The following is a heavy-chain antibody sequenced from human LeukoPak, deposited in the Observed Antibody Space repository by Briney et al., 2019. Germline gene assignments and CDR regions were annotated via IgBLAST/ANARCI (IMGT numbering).Heavy chain of an antibody. D-gene: IGHD3-22*01. CDR3: AHSGFDYYDSSGPLFDY. Sequence: SGPTLVKPTQTLTLTCTFSGFSLSTSGVGVGWVRQPPGKALEWLALIYWDDDKRYSPSLKSRLTITKDTSKNQVVLTMTNMDPVDTATYYCAHSGFDYYDSSGPLFDYWGQGTLVTVSS. V-gene: IGHV2-5*02. CDR2: IYWDDDK. CDR1: GFSLSTSGVG. J-gene: IGHJ4*02.